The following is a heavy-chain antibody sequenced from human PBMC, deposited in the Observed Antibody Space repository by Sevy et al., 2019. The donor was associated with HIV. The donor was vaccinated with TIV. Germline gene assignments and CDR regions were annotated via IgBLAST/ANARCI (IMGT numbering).Heavy chain of an antibody. CDR2: IGSGGDA. CDR3: ARSGGYSDYGMDV. J-gene: IGHJ6*02. V-gene: IGHV3-13*01. D-gene: IGHD5-12*01. Sequence: GGSLRLSCGGSGFTFSSYDMHWVRQAAGKGLEWVSGIGSGGDAYYPGSVKGRFTISRENAKNSLYLQMNSLRAGDTAVYYCARSGGYSDYGMDVWGQGTTVTVSS. CDR1: GFTFSSYD.